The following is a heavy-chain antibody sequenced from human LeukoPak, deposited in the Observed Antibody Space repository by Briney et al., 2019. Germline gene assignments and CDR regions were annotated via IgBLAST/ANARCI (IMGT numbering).Heavy chain of an antibody. V-gene: IGHV1-18*01. D-gene: IGHD6-19*01. Sequence: PGASVTVSCKASGYTFTSYGISWVRQAPGQGLEWMGWISAYNGNTNYAQKLQGRLTMTTDTSTSTAYMELTSLRSDDTAVYYCGRWAESPNDYWGQGTLVTVSS. CDR2: ISAYNGNT. CDR3: GRWAESPNDY. CDR1: GYTFTSYG. J-gene: IGHJ4*02.